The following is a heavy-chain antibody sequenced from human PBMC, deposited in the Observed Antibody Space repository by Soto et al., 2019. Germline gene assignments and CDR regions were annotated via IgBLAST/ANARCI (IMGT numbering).Heavy chain of an antibody. CDR2: IIPILSIA. Sequence: QVQLVQSGAEVKKPGSSVKVSCKASGGTFSSYTISWVRQAPGQGLEWMGRIIPILSIANYAQKFQGRVTITADKSTSTAYMELSSLRSEDTAVYYCVAAAGHRDDYWGQGTMVTVSS. V-gene: IGHV1-69*02. J-gene: IGHJ4*02. D-gene: IGHD6-13*01. CDR1: GGTFSSYT. CDR3: VAAAGHRDDY.